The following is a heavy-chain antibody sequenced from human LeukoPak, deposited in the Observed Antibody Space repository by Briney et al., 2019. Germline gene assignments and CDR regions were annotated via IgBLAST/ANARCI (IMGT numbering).Heavy chain of an antibody. Sequence: SETLSLTCAVYGGSFSGYYWSWIRQPPGKGLEWIGEINHSGSTNYNPSLKSRVTISVDTSKNQFSLELSSVTAADTAVYYCSGSGYYLAYWGQGTLVTVSS. D-gene: IGHD3-3*01. V-gene: IGHV4-34*01. CDR3: SGSGYYLAY. J-gene: IGHJ4*02. CDR1: GGSFSGYY. CDR2: INHSGST.